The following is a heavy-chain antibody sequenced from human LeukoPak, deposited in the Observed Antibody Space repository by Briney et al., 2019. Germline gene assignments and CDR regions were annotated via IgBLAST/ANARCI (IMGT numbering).Heavy chain of an antibody. Sequence: GGSLRLSCAGSGFTLSSYWMSWVRQAPGKGLEWVANMKPDGSEKYYVDSVKGRFTISRDNAKNSLYLQMNSLRAEDTAVYYCARSGAGSDYWGQGTLVTVSS. J-gene: IGHJ4*02. CDR1: GFTLSSYW. CDR2: MKPDGSEK. D-gene: IGHD1-14*01. V-gene: IGHV3-7*01. CDR3: ARSGAGSDY.